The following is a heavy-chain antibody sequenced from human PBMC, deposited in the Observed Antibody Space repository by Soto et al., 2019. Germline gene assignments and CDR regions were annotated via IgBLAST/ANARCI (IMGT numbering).Heavy chain of an antibody. J-gene: IGHJ4*02. CDR2: INAGNGNT. CDR3: ARGSGYYHFDY. Sequence: QVQLVQSGAEEKKPGASVKVSCKASGYTFTSYAMHWVRQAPGQRLEWMGWINAGNGNTKYSQKFQGRVTITRDTSASKAYMELSSLRSEDTAVYYCARGSGYYHFDYWGQGTLVTVSS. V-gene: IGHV1-3*05. D-gene: IGHD3-22*01. CDR1: GYTFTSYA.